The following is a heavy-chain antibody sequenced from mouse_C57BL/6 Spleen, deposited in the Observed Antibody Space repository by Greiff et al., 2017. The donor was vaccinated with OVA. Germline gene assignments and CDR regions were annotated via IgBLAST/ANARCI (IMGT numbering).Heavy chain of an antibody. D-gene: IGHD1-1*01. CDR3: AILLRDFDV. J-gene: IGHJ1*03. V-gene: IGHV1-69*01. CDR2: IDPSDSYT. CDR1: GYTFTSYW. Sequence: QVQLQQPGAELVMPGASVKLSCKASGYTFTSYWMHWVKQRPGQGLEWIGEIDPSDSYTNYNQKFKGKSTLTVDKSSSTSYMQLSSLTSEDSAVYCCAILLRDFDVWGTGTTVTVSS.